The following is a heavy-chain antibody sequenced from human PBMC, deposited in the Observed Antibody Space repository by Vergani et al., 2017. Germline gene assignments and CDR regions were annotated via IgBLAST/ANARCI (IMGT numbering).Heavy chain of an antibody. V-gene: IGHV3-20*04. Sequence: EVQLVESGGRVVRPGGSLRLSCIASGFKFDDYGMNWVRHVPGKGLEWVAGVDWNGVGSAYADSVRGRFIISRDNAKNSLFLQMNSLRVEDTALYYCATIDSSGYYPSYNVPDYWGQGTQVTVS. CDR1: GFKFDDYG. D-gene: IGHD3-22*01. J-gene: IGHJ4*02. CDR2: VDWNGVGS. CDR3: ATIDSSGYYPSYNVPDY.